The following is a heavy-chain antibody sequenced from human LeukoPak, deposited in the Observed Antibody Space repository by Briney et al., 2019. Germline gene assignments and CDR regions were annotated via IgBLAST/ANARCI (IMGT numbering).Heavy chain of an antibody. CDR1: GFTFSNYG. CDR2: ISYDGSNK. Sequence: PGGSLRLSCAASGFTFSNYGMHWVRQAPGKGLEWVAVISYDGSNKYYADSVKGRFTISRDNSKNTLYLQMNSLRAEDTAVYYCARDSYYFDYWGQGTLVTVSS. D-gene: IGHD2-15*01. J-gene: IGHJ4*02. CDR3: ARDSYYFDY. V-gene: IGHV3-30*03.